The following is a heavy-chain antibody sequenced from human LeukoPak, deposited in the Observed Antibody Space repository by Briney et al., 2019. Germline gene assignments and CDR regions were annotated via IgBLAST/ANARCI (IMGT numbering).Heavy chain of an antibody. Sequence: ALVKVSCKASGYTFTGYYMHWVRQAPGQGLEWMGWINPNSGGTNYAQKFQGRVTMTRDTSISTAYMELSRLRSDDTAVYYCARGGYSYGYFADAFDIWGQGTMVTVSS. CDR3: ARGGYSYGYFADAFDI. J-gene: IGHJ3*02. CDR2: INPNSGGT. D-gene: IGHD5-18*01. CDR1: GYTFTGYY. V-gene: IGHV1-2*02.